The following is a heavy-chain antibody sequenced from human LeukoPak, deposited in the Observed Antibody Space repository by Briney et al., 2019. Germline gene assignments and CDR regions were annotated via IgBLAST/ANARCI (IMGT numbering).Heavy chain of an antibody. CDR1: GYTFTSYG. V-gene: IGHV1-18*01. J-gene: IGHJ4*02. CDR2: ISAYNGNT. Sequence: GASVKVSCKASGYTFTSYGISWVRQAPGQGLEWMGWISAYNGNTNYAQKLQGRVTMTTDTSTSTAYMELRSLRSDDTAVYYCARTVSCSSTRCYLSDYWGQGTLVTVSS. D-gene: IGHD2-2*01. CDR3: ARTVSCSSTRCYLSDY.